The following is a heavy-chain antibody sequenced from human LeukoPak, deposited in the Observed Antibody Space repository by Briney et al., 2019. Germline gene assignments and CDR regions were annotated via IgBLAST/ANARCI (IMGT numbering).Heavy chain of an antibody. CDR2: IIPIFGTA. CDR3: ASEGPEGYGTDY. CDR1: GGTFSSYA. D-gene: IGHD3-10*01. V-gene: IGHV1-69*13. Sequence: SVKVSCKASGGTFSSYAISWVRQAPGQGLEWMGGIIPIFGTANYAQKFQGRVTITADESTSTAYMELSSLRSEDTAVYYCASEGPEGYGTDYWGQRTLVTVSS. J-gene: IGHJ4*02.